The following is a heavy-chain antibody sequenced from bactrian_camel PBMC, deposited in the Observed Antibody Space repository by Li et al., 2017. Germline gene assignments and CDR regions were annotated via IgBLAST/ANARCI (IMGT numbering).Heavy chain of an antibody. CDR3: AAGSPILYGGNCPLQSEYNY. Sequence: HVQLVESGGGSVQAGGSLRLSCQASRDSSSSRTFCLGWFRQAPGKEREGVAVIYNGGSRPSYADSVKGRFTISQDNAKNTLYLQMNSLKAEDTAMYYCAAGSPILYGGNCPLQSEYNYWGQGTQVTVS. V-gene: IGHV3S54*01. J-gene: IGHJ4*01. D-gene: IGHD6*01. CDR2: IYNGGSRP. CDR1: RDSSSSRTFC.